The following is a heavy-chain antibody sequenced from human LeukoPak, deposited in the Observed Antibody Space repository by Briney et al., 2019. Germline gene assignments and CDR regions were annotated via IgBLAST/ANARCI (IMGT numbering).Heavy chain of an antibody. D-gene: IGHD3-3*01. V-gene: IGHV4-59*12. CDR3: AREDFGVLTGDNWFDS. J-gene: IGHJ5*01. Sequence: SETLSLTCTVSGGSISSYYWSWVRQPPGKGLEWIGYIYYSGSTNYNPSLKSRVTISVDTSKNQFSLKLSSVTAADTAVYYCAREDFGVLTGDNWFDSWGQGTLVTVSS. CDR1: GGSISSYY. CDR2: IYYSGST.